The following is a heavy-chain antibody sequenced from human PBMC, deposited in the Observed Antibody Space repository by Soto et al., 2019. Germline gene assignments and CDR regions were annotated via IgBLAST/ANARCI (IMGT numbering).Heavy chain of an antibody. CDR1: RFTFSSYA. D-gene: IGHD1-26*01. J-gene: IGHJ3*01. CDR3: ARDGGSPGNYYSASDL. CDR2: ISPDGSDT. Sequence: QVQLVESGGDVVQPGGSLRLSCAGSRFTFSSYAMHWFRQAPGKGLEWVSVISPDGSDTFYAESVKGRFTISRDNSKNTMYVQMNSLRPEDTAIYYCARDGGSPGNYYSASDLWGQGTMVTVSS. V-gene: IGHV3-30*04.